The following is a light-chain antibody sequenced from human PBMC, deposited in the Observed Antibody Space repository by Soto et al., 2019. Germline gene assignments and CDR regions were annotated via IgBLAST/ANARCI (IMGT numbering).Light chain of an antibody. Sequence: QSVLTHPPSVSGAPGQIVTISCSGSGSNIGTYEVHWYQQLPGKAPKLLIQHNFNRPSGVPDRFSGSKSGTSASLAITGLLAEDEADYYCQSYDTFLSAVVFGGGTKLPVL. CDR2: HNF. V-gene: IGLV1-40*01. CDR3: QSYDTFLSAVV. CDR1: GSNIGTYE. J-gene: IGLJ2*01.